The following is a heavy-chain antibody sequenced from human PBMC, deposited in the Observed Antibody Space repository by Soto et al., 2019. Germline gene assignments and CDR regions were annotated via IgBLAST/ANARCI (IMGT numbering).Heavy chain of an antibody. CDR2: IYYSGST. CDR1: GGSISSYY. CDR3: ARVRYFDNYYMDV. J-gene: IGHJ6*03. V-gene: IGHV4-59*01. Sequence: SETLSLTCTVFGGSISSYYWSWIRQPPGKGLEWIGYIYYSGSTNYNPSLKSRVTISVDTSKNQFSLKLSSVTAADTAVYYCARVRYFDNYYMDVWGKGTTVTVSS. D-gene: IGHD3-9*01.